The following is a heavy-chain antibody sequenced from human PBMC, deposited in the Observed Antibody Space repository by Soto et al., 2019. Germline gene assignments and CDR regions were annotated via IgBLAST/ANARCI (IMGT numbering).Heavy chain of an antibody. CDR3: ARHIPYHGKDV. CDR1: GFTSSDHY. CDR2: IRNKVNSYTT. J-gene: IGHJ6*02. D-gene: IGHD2-21*01. V-gene: IGHV3-72*01. Sequence: EGQLVESGGGLVQPGGSLRLSCAASGFTSSDHYMDWVRQATGKGLEWVGRIRNKVNSYTTEYAASVKGRFTVSRDDSKNSVYLQMNSLKTEDTAVYYCARHIPYHGKDVWGQGTTVTVSS.